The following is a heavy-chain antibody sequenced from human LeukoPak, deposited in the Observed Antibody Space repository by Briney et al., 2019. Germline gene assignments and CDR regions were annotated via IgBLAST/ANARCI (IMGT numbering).Heavy chain of an antibody. CDR3: ASDEYSSSFDY. CDR2: IKQDGSEQ. J-gene: IGHJ4*02. V-gene: IGHV3-7*01. CDR1: GFTFISYW. Sequence: PGGSLRLSCAASGFTFISYWMSWVRQAPGKGLEWVANIKQDGSEQSYVDSVKGRFTLARDNAKNSLYLQMNRLGAEDTAVYYCASDEYSSSFDYWGQGTLVTVSS. D-gene: IGHD6-6*01.